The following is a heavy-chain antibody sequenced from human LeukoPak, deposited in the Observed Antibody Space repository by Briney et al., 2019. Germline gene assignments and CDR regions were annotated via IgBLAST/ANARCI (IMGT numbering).Heavy chain of an antibody. V-gene: IGHV3-48*04. CDR1: GFTFSSYS. J-gene: IGHJ4*02. CDR3: ARASSGSYYFLDY. Sequence: GGSLRLSCAASGFTFSSYSMNWVRQAPGKGLEWVSYISSSSSTIYYADSVKGRFTISRDNAKNPLYLHMNSLGAEDTTVYYCARASSGSYYFLDYWGQGTLVTVSS. CDR2: ISSSSSTI. D-gene: IGHD1-26*01.